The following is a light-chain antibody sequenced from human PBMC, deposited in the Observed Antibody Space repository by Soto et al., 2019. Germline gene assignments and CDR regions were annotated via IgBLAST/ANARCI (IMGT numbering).Light chain of an antibody. CDR3: TSYTNSNTYV. CDR1: SSDDGSYSL. CDR2: EGS. J-gene: IGLJ1*01. Sequence: QSVLTQPASVSGSPGQAITISCTGTSSDDGSYSLVSWYQQHPGKTPNLMIYEGSKRPSGVSNRFSGSKSGITASLTISGLQPEDEADYYCTSYTNSNTYVFGTGTKLTVL. V-gene: IGLV2-14*02.